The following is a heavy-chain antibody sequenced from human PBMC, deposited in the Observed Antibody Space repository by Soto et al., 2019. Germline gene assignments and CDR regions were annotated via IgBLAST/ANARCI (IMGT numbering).Heavy chain of an antibody. J-gene: IGHJ6*02. CDR1: GFTFSSYG. Sequence: QVQLVESGGGVVQPGRSLRLSCAASGFTFSSYGMHWVRQAPGKGLEWVAVISYDGSNKYYADSVKGRFTISRDNSKNTLYLQMNSLRADDTAVYYCAKDSRIAAWRNYYYYGMDVWGQGTTVTVSS. CDR3: AKDSRIAAWRNYYYYGMDV. D-gene: IGHD6-6*01. CDR2: ISYDGSNK. V-gene: IGHV3-30*18.